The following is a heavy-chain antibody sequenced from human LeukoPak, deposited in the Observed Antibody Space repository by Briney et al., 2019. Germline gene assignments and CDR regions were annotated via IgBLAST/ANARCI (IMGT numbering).Heavy chain of an antibody. CDR1: GYTLTELS. D-gene: IGHD6-19*01. CDR2: FDPEDGET. J-gene: IGHJ4*02. Sequence: ASVKVSCKVSGYTLTELSMHWVRQAPGKGLEWMGGFDPEDGETIYAQKFQGRVTMTEDTSTDTAYMELSSLRSEDTAVYYCATQDLGSSGWPHFDYWGQGTLVTVSS. CDR3: ATQDLGSSGWPHFDY. V-gene: IGHV1-24*01.